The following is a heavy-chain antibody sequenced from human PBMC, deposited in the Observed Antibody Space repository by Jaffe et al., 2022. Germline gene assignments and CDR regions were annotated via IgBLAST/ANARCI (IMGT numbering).Heavy chain of an antibody. CDR2: IRYDGSNK. CDR1: GFTFSSYG. D-gene: IGHD6-19*01. Sequence: QVQLVESGGGVVQPGGSLRLSCAASGFTFSSYGMHWVRQAPGKGLEWVAFIRYDGSNKYYADSVKGRFTISRDNSKNTLYLQMNSLRAEDTAVYYCAKDSRVGSSGWYLDYWGQGTLVTVSS. J-gene: IGHJ4*02. CDR3: AKDSRVGSSGWYLDY. V-gene: IGHV3-30*02.